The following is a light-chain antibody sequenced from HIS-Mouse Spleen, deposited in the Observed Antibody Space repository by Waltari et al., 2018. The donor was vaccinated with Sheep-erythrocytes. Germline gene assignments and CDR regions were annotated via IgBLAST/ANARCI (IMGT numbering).Light chain of an antibody. J-gene: IGLJ2*01. V-gene: IGLV2-23*01. CDR1: SSDVGSYTL. Sequence: QSALPQPASVPGSPGQSITISCTGTSSDVGSYTLVSWYQQHPGKAPKLMIYEGSKRPSGVSNRFSGSKSGNTASLTISGLQAEDEADYYCCSYAGSSTYVVFGGGTKLTVL. CDR2: EGS. CDR3: CSYAGSSTYVV.